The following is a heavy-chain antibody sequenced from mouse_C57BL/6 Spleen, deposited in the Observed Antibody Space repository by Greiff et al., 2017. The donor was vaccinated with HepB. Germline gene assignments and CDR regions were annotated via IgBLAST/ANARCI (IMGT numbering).Heavy chain of an antibody. V-gene: IGHV1-82*01. Sequence: QVQLQQSGPELVKPGASVKISCKASGYAFSSAWMNWVKQRPGKGLEWIGRIYPGDGYTNYNGKFKGKATLTADKSSSTAYMQLSSLTSEDSAVYFCARHGYDRELAYWGQGTLVTVSA. D-gene: IGHD2-2*01. CDR3: ARHGYDRELAY. CDR1: GYAFSSAW. CDR2: IYPGDGYT. J-gene: IGHJ3*01.